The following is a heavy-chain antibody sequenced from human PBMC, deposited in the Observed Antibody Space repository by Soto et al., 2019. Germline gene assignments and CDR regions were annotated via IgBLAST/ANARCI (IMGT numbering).Heavy chain of an antibody. CDR1: GGSISSGDYY. CDR2: IYYSGST. CDR3: ARGITIFGVVTHNWFDP. D-gene: IGHD3-3*01. J-gene: IGHJ5*02. Sequence: SETLSLTCTVSGGSISSGDYYWSWIRQPPGKGLEWIGYIYYSGSTYYNPSLKSRVTISVDTSKNQFSLKLSSVTAADTAVYYCARGITIFGVVTHNWFDPWGQGTLVTVSS. V-gene: IGHV4-30-4*01.